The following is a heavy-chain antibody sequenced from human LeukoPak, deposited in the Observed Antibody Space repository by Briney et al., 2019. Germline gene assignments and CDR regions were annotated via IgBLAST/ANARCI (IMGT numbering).Heavy chain of an antibody. D-gene: IGHD4-23*01. J-gene: IGHJ4*02. CDR1: GYNSINSA. V-gene: IGHV1-18*01. CDR3: ARLGDGGNFIDY. Sequence: ASVKVSCKASGYNSINSAFTWVRQAPGQGLEWMGWISAHNDDTNYAQKLQGRVTMTTESSTSTVDMELRSLRADDTAVYYCARLGDGGNFIDYWGQGTLVTVSS. CDR2: ISAHNDDT.